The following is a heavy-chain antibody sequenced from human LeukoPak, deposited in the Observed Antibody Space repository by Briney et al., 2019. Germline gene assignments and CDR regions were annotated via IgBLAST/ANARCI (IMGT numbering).Heavy chain of an antibody. CDR3: ARGGADPRWLDP. CDR2: INTSGST. Sequence: PSETLSLTCTASGGSISSYYWTWIRQSAGKGLEWIGRINTSGSTNYNPSLRSRVTMSVNTSKNQFSLNLTSVTAADTAVYSCARGGADPRWLDPWGRGPLVTVS. J-gene: IGHJ5*02. CDR1: GGSISSYY. V-gene: IGHV4-4*07.